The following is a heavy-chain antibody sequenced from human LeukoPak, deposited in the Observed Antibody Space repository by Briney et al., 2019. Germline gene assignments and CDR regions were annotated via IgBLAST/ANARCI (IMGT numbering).Heavy chain of an antibody. D-gene: IGHD3-22*01. Sequence: SETLSLTCAVYGGSFSGYYWSWIRQPPGKWLEWIGEINHSGSTNYNPSLKSRVTISVDTSKNQFSLKLSSVTAADTAVYYCARGSTYYESSGQVPFDYWGQGTLVTVSS. V-gene: IGHV4-34*01. CDR1: GGSFSGYY. CDR3: ARGSTYYESSGQVPFDY. CDR2: INHSGST. J-gene: IGHJ4*02.